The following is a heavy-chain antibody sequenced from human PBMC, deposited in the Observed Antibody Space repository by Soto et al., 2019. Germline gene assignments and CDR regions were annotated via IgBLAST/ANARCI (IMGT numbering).Heavy chain of an antibody. D-gene: IGHD4-17*01. J-gene: IGHJ4*02. Sequence: QVQLVESGGGVVQPGRSLRLSCAASGFTFSSYGMHWVRQAPGKGLEWVAVISYDGSNKYYADSVKGRFTISRDNSKNTLYLQINSLRAEDTAVYYCAKDHNDYGDYFDYWGQGTLVTVSS. CDR2: ISYDGSNK. CDR3: AKDHNDYGDYFDY. V-gene: IGHV3-30*18. CDR1: GFTFSSYG.